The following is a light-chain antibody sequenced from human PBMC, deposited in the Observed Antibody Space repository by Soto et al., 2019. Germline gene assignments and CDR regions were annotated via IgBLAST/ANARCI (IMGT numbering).Light chain of an antibody. CDR1: QSISSW. Sequence: IQMTQSPSTLSATARDRVTVNGRASQSISSWLAWYQHKPGKAPELLIYDASNLDSGVPPRFSGSGSGTDFTLTISRLEPEDFAVYYCQQYGSSPLWTFGPGTKVDIK. J-gene: IGKJ1*01. V-gene: IGKV1-5*01. CDR2: DAS. CDR3: QQYGSSPLWT.